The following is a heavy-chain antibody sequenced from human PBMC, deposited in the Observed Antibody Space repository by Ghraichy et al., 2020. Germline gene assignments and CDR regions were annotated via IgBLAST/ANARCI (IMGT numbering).Heavy chain of an antibody. CDR1: GFTFSSYA. Sequence: GESLNISCAASGFTFSSYAMNWVRQAPGKGLEWVSAISGSGGSTYYADSVKGRFTISRDNSKNTLYLQMNSLRSEDTAVYYCAKDRGANYYDSSGMGYFQHWGQGTLVTVSS. CDR3: AKDRGANYYDSSGMGYFQH. V-gene: IGHV3-23*01. CDR2: ISGSGGST. D-gene: IGHD3-22*01. J-gene: IGHJ1*01.